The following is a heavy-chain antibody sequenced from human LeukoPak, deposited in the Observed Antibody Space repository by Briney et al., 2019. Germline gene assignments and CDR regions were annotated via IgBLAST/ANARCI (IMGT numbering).Heavy chain of an antibody. CDR3: ARHPFATPFDR. CDR1: GDSVSFSY. J-gene: IGHJ5*02. V-gene: IGHV4-59*08. Sequence: SETLSLTCAVSGDSVSFSYWSWIRQPPGKGLEWIGYVFHTGDSNCNPSLKRRVTMSLDTSKNRLSLRLTSVTAADTAVYYCARHPFATPFDRWGRGTLVTVSS. D-gene: IGHD2-15*01. CDR2: VFHTGDS.